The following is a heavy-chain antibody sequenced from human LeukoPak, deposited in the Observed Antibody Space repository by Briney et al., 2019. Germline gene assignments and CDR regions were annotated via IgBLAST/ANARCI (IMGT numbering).Heavy chain of an antibody. D-gene: IGHD6-19*01. CDR3: ARAGSGWSFDY. J-gene: IGHJ4*02. Sequence: SETLSLTCTVSGGSVSTYYWSWIRQPPGKELEWIGYVSHSGNTNCNPSLKSRLTMSLDTSKNHFSLRLSSVNAADTSVYYCARAGSGWSFDYWGQGSLVSVSS. CDR2: VSHSGNT. V-gene: IGHV4-59*02. CDR1: GGSVSTYY.